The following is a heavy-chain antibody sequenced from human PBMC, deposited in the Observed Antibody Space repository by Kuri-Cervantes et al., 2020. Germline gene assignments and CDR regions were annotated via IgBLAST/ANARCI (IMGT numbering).Heavy chain of an antibody. V-gene: IGHV3-53*05. CDR1: GFTVSSNH. J-gene: IGHJ6*02. CDR2: IYSGGST. Sequence: GESLKISCAASGFTVSSNHMSWVRQAPGKGLEWVSVIYSGGSTYYAGSVKGRFTISRDNSKNTLYLQMNSLRAEDTAVYYCAKDLRYYDFWSGYYKWGDYYGMDVWGQGTTVTVSS. D-gene: IGHD3-3*01. CDR3: AKDLRYYDFWSGYYKWGDYYGMDV.